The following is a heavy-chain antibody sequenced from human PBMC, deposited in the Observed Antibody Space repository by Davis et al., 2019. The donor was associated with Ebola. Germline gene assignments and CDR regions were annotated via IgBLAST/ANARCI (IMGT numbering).Heavy chain of an antibody. V-gene: IGHV3-21*04. D-gene: IGHD2-21*02. Sequence: GGSLRLSCAASGFTFSSYSMNWVRQAPGKGLEWVSSISSSSSYIYYADSVKDRFTISRDNSKNTLYLQMNSLRDEDTAVYFCARGDYVGDYGLSSVIDYWGQGTLVTVSS. J-gene: IGHJ4*02. CDR3: ARGDYVGDYGLSSVIDY. CDR2: ISSSSSYI. CDR1: GFTFSSYS.